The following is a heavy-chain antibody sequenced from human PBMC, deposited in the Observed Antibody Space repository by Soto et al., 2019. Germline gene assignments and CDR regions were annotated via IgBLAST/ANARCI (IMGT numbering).Heavy chain of an antibody. V-gene: IGHV3-15*01. Sequence: GGSLRLSCAASGFTFSNAWMSWVRQAPGKGLEWVGRIKSKTDGGTTDYAAPVKGRFTISRDDSKNTLYLQMNSLKTDDTAVYYCTTDRHYDILTGYYRGNWFDPWGQGTLVTVSS. D-gene: IGHD3-9*01. CDR2: IKSKTDGGTT. CDR3: TTDRHYDILTGYYRGNWFDP. J-gene: IGHJ5*02. CDR1: GFTFSNAW.